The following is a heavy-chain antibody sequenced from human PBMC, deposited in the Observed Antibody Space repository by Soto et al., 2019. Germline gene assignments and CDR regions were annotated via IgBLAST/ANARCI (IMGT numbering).Heavy chain of an antibody. CDR2: IWYDGSNK. D-gene: IGHD4-17*01. J-gene: IGHJ6*02. CDR3: ARDRFTVTTGGYYGMDV. V-gene: IGHV3-33*01. Sequence: QVQLVESGGGVVQPGRSLRLSCAASGFTFSSYGMHWVRQAPGKGLEWVAVIWYDGSNKYYADSVKGRFTISRDNSKNTLYLQMNSRRAEDTAVYYCARDRFTVTTGGYYGMDVWGQGTTVTVSS. CDR1: GFTFSSYG.